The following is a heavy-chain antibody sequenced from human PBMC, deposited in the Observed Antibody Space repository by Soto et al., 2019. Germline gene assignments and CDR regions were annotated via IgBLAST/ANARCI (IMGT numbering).Heavy chain of an antibody. D-gene: IGHD3-22*01. CDR1: GYTFTGYY. CDR3: ARDRHYYDDAFDI. J-gene: IGHJ3*02. CDR2: INPNSGGT. Sequence: ASVKVSCKASGYTFTGYYMHWVRQAPGQGLEWMGWINPNSGGTNYAQKFQGWVTMTRDTSISTAYMELSRLRSDYTAVYYCARDRHYYDDAFDIWGQGTMVTVSS. V-gene: IGHV1-2*04.